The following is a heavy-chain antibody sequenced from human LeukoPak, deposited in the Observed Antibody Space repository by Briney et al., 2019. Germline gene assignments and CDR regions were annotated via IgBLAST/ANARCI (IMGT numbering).Heavy chain of an antibody. D-gene: IGHD2-2*01. Sequence: SETLSLTCAVYGGSFSGYYWSWIRQPPGKGLEWIGEINHSGSTNYNPSLKSRVTISVDTSKNQFSLKLSSVTAADTAVYYCARGERIYCSSTSCHGGWFDPWGQGTLVTVSS. CDR2: INHSGST. V-gene: IGHV4-34*01. CDR3: ARGERIYCSSTSCHGGWFDP. J-gene: IGHJ5*02. CDR1: GGSFSGYY.